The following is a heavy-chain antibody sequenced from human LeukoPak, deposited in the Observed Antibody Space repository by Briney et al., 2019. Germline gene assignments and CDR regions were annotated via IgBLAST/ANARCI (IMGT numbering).Heavy chain of an antibody. V-gene: IGHV3-23*01. J-gene: IGHJ4*02. CDR3: AKDRRIAPNYFDY. D-gene: IGHD6-6*01. CDR2: ISGSGGNT. CDR1: GFTFNSYA. Sequence: GGSLRLPCAASGFTFNSYAISWVRQAPGKGLKWVSAISGSGGNTYYADSVKGRFTISRDNSKNTLYLQMNSLRAEDTAVYYCAKDRRIAPNYFDYWGQGTLVTVSS.